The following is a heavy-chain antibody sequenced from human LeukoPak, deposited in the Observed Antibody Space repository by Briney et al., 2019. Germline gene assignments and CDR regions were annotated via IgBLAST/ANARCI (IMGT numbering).Heavy chain of an antibody. D-gene: IGHD3-9*01. CDR3: EKTAYDIPLDAFDI. Sequence: ASVKVSCKASGYTFTSYYMHWVRQAPGQGLEWMGIINPSGGSTSYAQKFQGRVTMTRDTSTSTVYMELSSLRSEDTAVYYREKTAYDIPLDAFDIWGQGTMVTVSS. CDR1: GYTFTSYY. V-gene: IGHV1-46*01. J-gene: IGHJ3*02. CDR2: INPSGGST.